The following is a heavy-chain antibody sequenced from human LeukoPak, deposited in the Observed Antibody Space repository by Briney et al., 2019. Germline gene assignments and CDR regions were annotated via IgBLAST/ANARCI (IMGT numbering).Heavy chain of an antibody. CDR2: ISYDGSNK. CDR3: AKLSGRAVAGTLGY. CDR1: GFTFSSYG. Sequence: GESLKISCAASGFTFSSYGMHWVRQAPGKGLEWVAVISYDGSNKYYADSVKGRFTISRDNSKNTLYLQMNSLRAEDTAVYYCAKLSGRAVAGTLGYWGQGTLVTVSS. V-gene: IGHV3-30*18. D-gene: IGHD6-19*01. J-gene: IGHJ4*02.